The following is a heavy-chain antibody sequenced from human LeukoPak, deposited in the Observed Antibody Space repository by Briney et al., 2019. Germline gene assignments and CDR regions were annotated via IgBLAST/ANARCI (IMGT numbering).Heavy chain of an antibody. V-gene: IGHV5-51*01. J-gene: IGHJ4*02. CDR2: IYPGDCDT. Sequence: GESLKISCKGSGYSFTSYWIGWVRQMRGKGLEWRGIIYPGDCDTRYSPSFQGQVTISADKSISTAYLQWSSLKASDTAMYYCARGYCSSTSCHPGRFDYWGQGTLVTVSS. CDR1: GYSFTSYW. D-gene: IGHD2-2*01. CDR3: ARGYCSSTSCHPGRFDY.